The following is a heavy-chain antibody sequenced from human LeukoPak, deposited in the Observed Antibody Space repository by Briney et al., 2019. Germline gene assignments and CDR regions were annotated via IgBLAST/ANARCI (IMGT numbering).Heavy chain of an antibody. J-gene: IGHJ3*02. D-gene: IGHD3-3*01. CDR2: INSDGSST. Sequence: GGSLRLSCAASGFTFSSYWMHWVRKAPGKGLVWVSLINSDGSSTIYADSVEGRFTISRDNVKNTLYLQMKNLRGEDTAVYFCARGLTIFGVVNDAFDIWGQGTMVTVSS. V-gene: IGHV3-74*01. CDR3: ARGLTIFGVVNDAFDI. CDR1: GFTFSSYW.